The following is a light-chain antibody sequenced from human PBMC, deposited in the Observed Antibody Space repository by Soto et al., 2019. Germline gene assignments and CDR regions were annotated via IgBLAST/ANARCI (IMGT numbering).Light chain of an antibody. CDR1: QGLGVW. CDR3: QQAYSFPLT. V-gene: IGKV1-12*01. CDR2: GAS. J-gene: IGKJ4*01. Sequence: DIQMTQSPSSVSASVGDRVTITCRASQGLGVWLGWYQQKPGKAPQLLIFGASGLQTGVPSRFSGSVSGTDFTLTISSLQPDDFPTSYCQQAYSFPLTFGGGTKVEIK.